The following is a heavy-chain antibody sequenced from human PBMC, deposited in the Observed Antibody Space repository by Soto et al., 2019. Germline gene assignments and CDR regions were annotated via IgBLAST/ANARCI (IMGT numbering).Heavy chain of an antibody. Sequence: SETLSLTCTVSGGSISSYYWSWSRQPPGKGLEWIGYIYYSGSTNYNPSLKSRVTISVDTSKNQFSLKLSSVTAADTAVYYCARDGWGWVAARPDPAPNYYYYGMDVWGQGTTVTVSS. CDR1: GGSISSYY. CDR3: ARDGWGWVAARPDPAPNYYYYGMDV. J-gene: IGHJ6*02. D-gene: IGHD6-6*01. V-gene: IGHV4-59*01. CDR2: IYYSGST.